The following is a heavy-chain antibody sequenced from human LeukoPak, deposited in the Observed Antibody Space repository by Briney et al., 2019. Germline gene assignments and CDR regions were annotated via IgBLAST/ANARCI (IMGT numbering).Heavy chain of an antibody. CDR1: GFTFSTYS. D-gene: IGHD1-26*01. CDR2: ISSSSSYI. Sequence: AGGSLRLSCAASGFTFSTYSMNWVRQAPGKGLEWVSSISSSSSYIYFADSVKGRFTISRDNAKNSLYLQMNSLRVEDTAVYYCARRKSDGTYVYYFDYWGQGTLVTVSS. J-gene: IGHJ4*02. V-gene: IGHV3-21*01. CDR3: ARRKSDGTYVYYFDY.